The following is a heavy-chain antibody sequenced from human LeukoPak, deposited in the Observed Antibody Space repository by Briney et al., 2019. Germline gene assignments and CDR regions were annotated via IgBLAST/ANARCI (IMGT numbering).Heavy chain of an antibody. J-gene: IGHJ4*02. CDR2: FDYSGST. Sequence: PSETLSLTCTVSGASIRSSSYYWGWIRQPPGKGLEWIGTFDYSGSTYYNPSLKSRVPISVDTSKNQFSLKLSSVTAADTAVYYCARSWGMVRGVHLQSWGQGTLVTVSS. D-gene: IGHD3-10*01. V-gene: IGHV4-39*01. CDR3: ARSWGMVRGVHLQS. CDR1: GASIRSSSYY.